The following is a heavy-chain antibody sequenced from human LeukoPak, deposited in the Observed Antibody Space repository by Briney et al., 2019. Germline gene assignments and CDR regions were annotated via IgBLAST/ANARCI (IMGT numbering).Heavy chain of an antibody. J-gene: IGHJ4*02. CDR1: GFSFSSCA. D-gene: IGHD4/OR15-4a*01. CDR2: IGNTGENT. V-gene: IGHV3-23*01. CDR3: AKDCCDYAPLDH. Sequence: GGSLRLSCAASGFSFSSCAMSWVRQAPGKGLEWVSTIGNTGENTHYADSVKGRFTISRDNSKNMLFLQMNSLRVDDTAIYYCAKDCCDYAPLDHWGQGTQVTVSS.